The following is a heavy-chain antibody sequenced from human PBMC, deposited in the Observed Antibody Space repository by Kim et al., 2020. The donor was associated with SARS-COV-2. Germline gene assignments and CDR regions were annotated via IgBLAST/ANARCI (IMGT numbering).Heavy chain of an antibody. CDR1: GQSITDTSSF. D-gene: IGHD3-9*01. CDR2: ISYNYYT. Sequence: SETLSLTCSVSGQSITDTSSFWGWVRQAPGAGLEWIASISYNYYTYYNPSLKSRVAVSVDMSTNQFSLGLHSLSASDAAVYFCARHARLLSTFDLWGQGTLVAFSS. J-gene: IGHJ4*02. V-gene: IGHV4-39*01. CDR3: ARHARLLSTFDL.